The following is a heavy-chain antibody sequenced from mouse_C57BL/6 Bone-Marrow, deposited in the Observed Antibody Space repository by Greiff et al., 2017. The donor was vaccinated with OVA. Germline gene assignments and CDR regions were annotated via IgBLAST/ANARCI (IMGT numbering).Heavy chain of an antibody. J-gene: IGHJ4*01. D-gene: IGHD4-1*01. V-gene: IGHV5-4*01. CDR1: GFTFSSYA. CDR3: AREVWVYAMDY. CDR2: ISDGGSYT. Sequence: EVMLVESGGGLVKPGGSLKLSCAASGFTFSSYAMSWVRQTPEKRLEWVATISDGGSYTYYPDNVKGRFTISRDNAKNNLYLQMSHLKSEDTAMYYCAREVWVYAMDYWGQGTSVTVSS.